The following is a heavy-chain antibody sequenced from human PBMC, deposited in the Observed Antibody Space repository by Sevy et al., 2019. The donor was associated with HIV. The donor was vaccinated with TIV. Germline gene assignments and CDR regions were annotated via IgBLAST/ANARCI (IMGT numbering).Heavy chain of an antibody. CDR1: GFTFSSYG. CDR3: AKEGSSSWTYYYYYYMDV. J-gene: IGHJ6*03. D-gene: IGHD6-13*01. Sequence: GGSLRLSCAASGFTFSSYGMHWVRQAPGKGLEWVAVISYDGSNKYYADSVKGRFTISRDNSKNTLYLQMNSLRAEDTAGNNCAKEGSSSWTYYYYYYMDVWGKGTTVTVSS. CDR2: ISYDGSNK. V-gene: IGHV3-30*18.